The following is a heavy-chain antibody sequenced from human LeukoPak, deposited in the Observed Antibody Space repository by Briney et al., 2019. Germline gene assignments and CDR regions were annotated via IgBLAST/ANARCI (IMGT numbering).Heavy chain of an antibody. D-gene: IGHD1-1*01. CDR1: GFTFSDYY. CDR3: ARDPRTDDAFDI. CDR2: ISSSGSTI. V-gene: IGHV3-11*04. Sequence: PGGSLRLSCAASGFTFSDYYMSWIRQAPGKGLEWVSYISSSGSTIYYADSVKGRFTISRDNAENSLYLQMNSLRAEDTAVYYCARDPRTDDAFDIWGQGTLVTVSS. J-gene: IGHJ3*02.